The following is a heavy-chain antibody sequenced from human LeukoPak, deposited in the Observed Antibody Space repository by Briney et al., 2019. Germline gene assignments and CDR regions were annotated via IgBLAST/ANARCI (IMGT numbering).Heavy chain of an antibody. CDR2: IYSGGST. D-gene: IGHD4-17*01. J-gene: IGHJ4*02. V-gene: IGHV3-66*01. CDR3: AKSGPTVIHFDY. Sequence: GGSLRLSCAASGFTVSSNYMSWVRQAPGKGLEWVSVIYSGGSTYYADSVKGRFTISRDNSKNTLYLQMNSLRAEDTAVYYCAKSGPTVIHFDYWGQGTLVTVSS. CDR1: GFTVSSNY.